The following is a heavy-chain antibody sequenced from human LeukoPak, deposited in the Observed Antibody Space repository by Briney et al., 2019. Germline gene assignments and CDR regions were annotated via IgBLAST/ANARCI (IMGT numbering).Heavy chain of an antibody. CDR2: ISSIGSAI. J-gene: IGHJ4*02. D-gene: IGHD6-19*01. CDR3: ARIYNNGWSRNFDF. V-gene: IGHV3-48*04. CDR1: GFTFSSYS. Sequence: PGGSLRLSCAASGFTFSSYSMNWVRQAPGKGLEWISHISSIGSAIYHADSVRGRFTISRDNAKNSLYLQMNSLKTDDTAVYYCARIYNNGWSRNFDFWGQGTVVTVSS.